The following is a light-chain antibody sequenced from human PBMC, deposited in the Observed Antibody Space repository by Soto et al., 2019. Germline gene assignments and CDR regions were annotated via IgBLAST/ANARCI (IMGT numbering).Light chain of an antibody. Sequence: QSVLTQPPSASGTPGQRVTISCSGSSSNIGGNTVNWYQQLPGTAPKLLIYGNEQRPSGVPDRFSGSKSGTSASLAISGLQSEDEADYYCAAWDDNLNAFVFGTRTKVTVL. V-gene: IGLV1-44*01. CDR3: AAWDDNLNAFV. CDR1: SSNIGGNT. J-gene: IGLJ1*01. CDR2: GNE.